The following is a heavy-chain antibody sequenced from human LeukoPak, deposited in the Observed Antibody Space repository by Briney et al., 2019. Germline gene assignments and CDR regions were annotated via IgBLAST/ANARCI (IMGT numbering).Heavy chain of an antibody. CDR3: ASQNSEYCSGGSCYYYYFDY. J-gene: IGHJ4*02. V-gene: IGHV1-2*02. CDR1: GYTFTGYY. CDR2: INPNSGGT. D-gene: IGHD2-15*01. Sequence: WASVEVSCKASGYTFTGYYMHWVRQAPGQGLEWMGWINPNSGGTNYAQKFQGRVTMTRDTSISTAYMELSRLRSDDTAVYYCASQNSEYCSGGSCYYYYFDYWGRGTLVAVSS.